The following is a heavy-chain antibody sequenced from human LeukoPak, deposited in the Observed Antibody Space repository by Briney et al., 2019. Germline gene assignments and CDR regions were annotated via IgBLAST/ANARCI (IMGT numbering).Heavy chain of an antibody. D-gene: IGHD2-2*01. CDR3: ARERCSSTSCYWDYFDY. CDR2: INSGGSSI. V-gene: IGHV3-48*03. CDR1: GFTFSSYE. J-gene: IGHJ4*02. Sequence: AGGSLRLSCAVSGFTFSSYEMNWVRQAPGKGLEWVSYINSGGSSIYYADSVKGRFTISRDNAKNSLYLQMNSLRAEDTAVYYCARERCSSTSCYWDYFDYWGQGTLVTVSS.